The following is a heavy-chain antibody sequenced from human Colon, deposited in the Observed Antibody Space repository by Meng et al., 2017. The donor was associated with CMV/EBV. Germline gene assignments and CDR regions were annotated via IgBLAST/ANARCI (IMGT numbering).Heavy chain of an antibody. CDR3: VRESQSGSYIYLQH. D-gene: IGHD1-26*01. CDR2: ISAYTGDT. J-gene: IGHJ1*01. V-gene: IGHV1-18*01. CDR1: GYTFTNYG. Sequence: QVRLVQYGAEGKKPGAAVKVSCKAFGYTFTNYGISWVRQAPGQGLEWMGWISAYTGDTYYAQKFQGRVTMTTDTSTSTAYMELRSLRSDDTAVYYCVRESQSGSYIYLQHWGQGTLVTVSS.